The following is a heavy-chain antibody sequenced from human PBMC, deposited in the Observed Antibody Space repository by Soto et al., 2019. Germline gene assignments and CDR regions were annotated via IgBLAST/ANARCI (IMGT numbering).Heavy chain of an antibody. D-gene: IGHD2-8*01. CDR1: GFTFSDYY. Sequence: GGSLRLSCAASGFTFSDYYMSWIRQAPGKGLEWVSYISSSGSTIYYADSVKGRFTISRDNAKNSLYLQMNSLRDEDTAVYYCARGGDCTNGVCYSDGMDVWGQGTTVTVSS. CDR3: ARGGDCTNGVCYSDGMDV. J-gene: IGHJ6*02. CDR2: ISSSGSTI. V-gene: IGHV3-11*04.